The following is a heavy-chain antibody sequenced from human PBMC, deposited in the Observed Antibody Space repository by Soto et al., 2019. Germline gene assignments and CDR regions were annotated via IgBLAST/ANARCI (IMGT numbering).Heavy chain of an antibody. CDR1: GGSISVNY. Sequence: SETLSLTCTVSGGSISVNYWSWIRQPPGKGLEWIAYISSNGDANYNPSLRSRVTIGIDTSNNQFSLRLNSVTAADTAVYYCARRGGWHDFWDQGILVTVSS. J-gene: IGHJ4*02. V-gene: IGHV4-59*01. CDR3: ARRGGWHDF. CDR2: ISSNGDA. D-gene: IGHD1-26*01.